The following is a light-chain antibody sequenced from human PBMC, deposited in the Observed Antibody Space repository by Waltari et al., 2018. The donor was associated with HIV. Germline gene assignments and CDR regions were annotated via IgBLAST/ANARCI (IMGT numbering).Light chain of an antibody. Sequence: DIVMNQSPDSLAVSLGERATINCKSSQSVLNSSSNKNSLAWYQQKSGQPPKLLIYWASTRESGVPERFSGSGSGTDFTLTISSLQAADVAVYYCQQHFTSPYTFGQGTKLEI. CDR1: QSVLNSSSNKNS. CDR2: WAS. V-gene: IGKV4-1*01. J-gene: IGKJ2*01. CDR3: QQHFTSPYT.